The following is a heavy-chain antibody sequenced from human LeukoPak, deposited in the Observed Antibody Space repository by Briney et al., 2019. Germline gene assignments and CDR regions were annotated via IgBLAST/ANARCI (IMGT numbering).Heavy chain of an antibody. Sequence: SETLSLTCAVYGGSFSGYYWSWIRQPPGKGLEWIGEINHSGSTNYNPSLKSRVTISVDTSKNQFSLKLSSVTAADTAVYYCAREDRTKLFTYYYDSSGYSYYFDYWGQGTLVTVSS. CDR2: INHSGST. CDR1: GGSFSGYY. CDR3: AREDRTKLFTYYYDSSGYSYYFDY. V-gene: IGHV4-34*01. D-gene: IGHD3-22*01. J-gene: IGHJ4*02.